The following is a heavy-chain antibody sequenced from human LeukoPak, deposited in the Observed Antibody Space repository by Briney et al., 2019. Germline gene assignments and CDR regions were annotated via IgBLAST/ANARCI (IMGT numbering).Heavy chain of an antibody. CDR2: IRYDGSNK. J-gene: IGHJ6*02. V-gene: IGHV3-30*02. CDR3: AKEIRYCSGGSCPPYYYYGMDV. Sequence: GGSLRLSCAASGFTFSSYGMHWVRQAPGKGLEWVAFIRYDGSNKYYADSVKGRFTISRDNSKNTLYLQMNSLRAEDTAVYYCAKEIRYCSGGSCPPYYYYGMDVWGQGTTVTVSS. D-gene: IGHD2-15*01. CDR1: GFTFSSYG.